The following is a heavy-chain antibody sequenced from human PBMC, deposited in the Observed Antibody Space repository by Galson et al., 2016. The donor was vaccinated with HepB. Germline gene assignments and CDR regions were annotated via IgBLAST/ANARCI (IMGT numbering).Heavy chain of an antibody. CDR1: GFTVSNNY. CDR3: ASMTETTPGGD. Sequence: SLRLSCAASGFTVSNNYMSWVRQAPGKGLEWVSLIYSGGSTYYADSVKGRFTISRDNSKNTLYLQMNSLRAEDTAVYYGASMTETTPGGDWGQGTLVTVSS. J-gene: IGHJ4*02. D-gene: IGHD1-20*01. V-gene: IGHV3-53*01. CDR2: IYSGGST.